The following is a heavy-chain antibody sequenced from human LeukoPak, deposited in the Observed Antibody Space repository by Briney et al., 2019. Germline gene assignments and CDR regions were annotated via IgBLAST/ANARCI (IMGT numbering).Heavy chain of an antibody. D-gene: IGHD3-3*01. J-gene: IGHJ6*02. CDR3: AKDWSGYYPPSSGMDV. V-gene: IGHV3-23*01. CDR1: GFTFSSYA. Sequence: GGSLRLSCAASGFTFSSYAMSWVRQAPGKGLEWVSAISGSGGSTYYADSVKGRFTISRDNSKNTLYLKMNSLRAEDTAVYYCAKDWSGYYPPSSGMDVWGQGTTVTVSS. CDR2: ISGSGGST.